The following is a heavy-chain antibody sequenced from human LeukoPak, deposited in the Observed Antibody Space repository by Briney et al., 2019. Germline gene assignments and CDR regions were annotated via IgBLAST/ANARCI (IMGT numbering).Heavy chain of an antibody. D-gene: IGHD3-3*01. V-gene: IGHV4-38-2*02. J-gene: IGHJ4*02. CDR1: GYSISSDYY. CDR2: IYHSGST. CDR3: ARGPRTGVFWSGYYMTDY. Sequence: SETLSLTCTVSGYSISSDYYWGWIRQPPGKGLEWIGNIYHSGSTYYNPSLKSRVTISVDTSKNQFSLKLSSVTAADTAVYYCARGPRTGVFWSGYYMTDYWGQGTLVTVSS.